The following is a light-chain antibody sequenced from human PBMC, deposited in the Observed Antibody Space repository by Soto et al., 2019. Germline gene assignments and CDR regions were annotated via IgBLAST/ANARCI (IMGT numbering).Light chain of an antibody. CDR1: QGISSY. J-gene: IGKJ1*01. CDR3: QQFKDYLWT. Sequence: AIRMTQSPSSLSASTGDRVTITCRASQGISSYLAWYQQKPGKAPKLLIYAASTLQSGVPSRFSGSGSGTEFTLIISSLQTDDFATYYCQQFKDYLWTFGQGTKVDIK. V-gene: IGKV1-8*01. CDR2: AAS.